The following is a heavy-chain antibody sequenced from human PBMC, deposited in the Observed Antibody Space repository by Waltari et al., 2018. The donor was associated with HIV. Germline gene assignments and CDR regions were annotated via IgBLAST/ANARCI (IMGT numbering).Heavy chain of an antibody. CDR1: RFTFGAFA. D-gene: IGHD3-9*01. Sequence: EVQLVEPGGGLVQPGRSLRRSCAASRFTFGAFAMHWDWQAPGKGLEWVSIISWNSGSIGYADSVNGRFTISRDNAKNSLYLQMNSLRAEDTALYFCAKDIRYSRGDYYYYGMDVWGQGTTVTVSS. J-gene: IGHJ6*02. CDR2: ISWNSGSI. V-gene: IGHV3-9*01. CDR3: AKDIRYSRGDYYYYGMDV.